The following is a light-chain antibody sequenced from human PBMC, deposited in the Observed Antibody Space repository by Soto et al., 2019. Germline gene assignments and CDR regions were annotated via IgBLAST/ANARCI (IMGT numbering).Light chain of an antibody. J-gene: IGLJ1*01. Sequence: QSALTQPPSASGSPGQSVTISCTGSSSDVGGYNRVSWYQQHPGKAPKLMIYEVSKRPSGVPNRFSGSKSGNTASLTVSGLQAEDEADYYCNSYADSSNWVFGTGTKLTVL. V-gene: IGLV2-8*01. CDR1: SSDVGGYNR. CDR3: NSYADSSNWV. CDR2: EVS.